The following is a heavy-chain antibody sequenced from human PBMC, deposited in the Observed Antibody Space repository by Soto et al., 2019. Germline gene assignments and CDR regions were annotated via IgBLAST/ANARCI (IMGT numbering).Heavy chain of an antibody. V-gene: IGHV3-30*03. CDR3: ARGDSSSWPAYYYYGMDV. J-gene: IGHJ6*02. CDR2: ISYDGSNK. D-gene: IGHD6-13*01. CDR1: GFTFRSYG. Sequence: QVQLVESGGGVVQPGRSLRLSCAASGFTFRSYGMHWVRQAPDKGLEWVAVISYDGSNKYYADSVKGRFTISRDNSKNTLYLQMNSLRAEDTAVYYCARGDSSSWPAYYYYGMDVWGQGTTVTVSS.